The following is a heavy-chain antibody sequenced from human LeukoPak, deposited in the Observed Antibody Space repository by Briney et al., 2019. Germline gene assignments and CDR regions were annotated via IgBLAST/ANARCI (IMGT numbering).Heavy chain of an antibody. J-gene: IGHJ4*02. CDR2: AYHSGST. CDR3: ASVGSGSYYRSFHY. D-gene: IGHD3-10*01. Sequence: SETLSLTCAVSGGSISSGGYSWSWIRQPPGKGLEWFGYAYHSGSTYYNPSLKSRVTISVHRSKHQFSLKLSSVTAADTAVYYCASVGSGSYYRSFHYWGQGTLVSVSS. V-gene: IGHV4-30-2*01. CDR1: GGSISSGGYS.